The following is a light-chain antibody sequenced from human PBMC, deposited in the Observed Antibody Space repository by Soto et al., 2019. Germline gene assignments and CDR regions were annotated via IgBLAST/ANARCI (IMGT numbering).Light chain of an antibody. J-gene: IGKJ1*01. CDR3: QQYGSSPKT. V-gene: IGKV3-20*01. CDR1: QTISSTY. Sequence: IVWTHAPGTLSLSPLDRATLSCMSSQTISSTYLAWYQQKPGQAPRLLIYAASTRATGIPDRFSGSGSGTDFTLTISRLEPEDFAVYYCQQYGSSPKTFGQGTKVDIK. CDR2: AAS.